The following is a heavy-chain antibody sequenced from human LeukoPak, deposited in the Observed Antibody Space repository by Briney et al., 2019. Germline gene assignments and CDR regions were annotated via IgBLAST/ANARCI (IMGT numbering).Heavy chain of an antibody. CDR1: GVSVTNGGYY. CDR3: ARGSGAHDYGSYYFDY. Sequence: SETLSLTCTVSGVSVTNGGYYWTWIRQFPGRGLEWIGFFYSTESTYYNPSLKSRVTISLDSSKNQFSLRLTSTTAADTAVYFCARGSGAHDYGSYYFDYWGQGTLATVSS. CDR2: FYSTEST. J-gene: IGHJ4*02. D-gene: IGHD4/OR15-4a*01. V-gene: IGHV4-31*03.